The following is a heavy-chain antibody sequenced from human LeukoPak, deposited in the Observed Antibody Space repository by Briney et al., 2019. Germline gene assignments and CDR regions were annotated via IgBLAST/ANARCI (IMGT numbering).Heavy chain of an antibody. V-gene: IGHV3-21*01. D-gene: IGHD3-3*01. CDR2: ISSSSSNI. CDR3: ARVWYYDFWSGYCPLDY. CDR1: GFTFSTYS. J-gene: IGHJ4*02. Sequence: PGGSLRLSCAASGFTFSTYSMNWVRQAPGKGLEWVSSISSSSSNIYYADSVKGRFTISRDNAKNSLYLQMNSLRAEDTAVYYCARVWYYDFWSGYCPLDYWGQGTLVTVSS.